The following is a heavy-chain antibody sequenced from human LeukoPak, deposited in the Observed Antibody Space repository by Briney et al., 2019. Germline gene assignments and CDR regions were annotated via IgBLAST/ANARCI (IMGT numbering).Heavy chain of an antibody. D-gene: IGHD3-3*01. Sequence: ASVKVSCKASGGTFSSYAISWVRQATGQGLEWMGGIIPIFGTANYAQKFQGRVTITADESTSTAYMQLSSLRSEDTAVYYCASPVREYYDFWSGYYRAFVYWGQGTLVTVSS. V-gene: IGHV1-69*01. J-gene: IGHJ4*02. CDR2: IIPIFGTA. CDR1: GGTFSSYA. CDR3: ASPVREYYDFWSGYYRAFVY.